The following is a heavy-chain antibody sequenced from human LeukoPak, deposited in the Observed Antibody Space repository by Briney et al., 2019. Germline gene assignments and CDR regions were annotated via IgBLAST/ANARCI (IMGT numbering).Heavy chain of an antibody. CDR2: IYYSGST. CDR3: ARARRDYDILTGYFQN. J-gene: IGHJ4*02. V-gene: IGHV4-59*08. Sequence: SETLSLTCTVSGGSISSYYWSWIRQPPGKGLEWIGYIYYSGSTNYNPSLKSRVTISVDTSKSQFSLKLSSVTAADTAVYYCARARRDYDILTGYFQNWGQGTLVTVSS. D-gene: IGHD3-9*01. CDR1: GGSISSYY.